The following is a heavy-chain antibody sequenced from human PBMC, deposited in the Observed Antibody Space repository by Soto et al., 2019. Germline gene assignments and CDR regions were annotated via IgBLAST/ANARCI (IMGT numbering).Heavy chain of an antibody. V-gene: IGHV4-59*01. CDR1: CGSISSYY. CDR3: ARGYCSSTSCYIWDNWFDP. Sequence: SETLSLTCTVSCGSISSYYWSWIRQPPGKGLEWIGYIYYSGRTNYNPSLKSRVTISVDTSKNQFSLKLSSVTAADTAVYYCARGYCSSTSCYIWDNWFDPWGQGTLVTVS. J-gene: IGHJ5*02. D-gene: IGHD2-2*02. CDR2: IYYSGRT.